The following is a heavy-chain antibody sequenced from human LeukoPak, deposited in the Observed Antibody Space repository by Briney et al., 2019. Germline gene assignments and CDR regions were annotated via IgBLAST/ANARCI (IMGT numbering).Heavy chain of an antibody. D-gene: IGHD6-19*01. CDR3: ARVRYSSGWYDFDY. CDR2: ISSSGTNT. V-gene: IGHV3-11*04. Sequence: NPGGSLRLSCAAAGFTLSDYYMSWIRQAPGQGLEWVSCISSSGTNTNYADSVKGRFTISRVNAKNSVHLQMNSLRAEDTAVYYCARVRYSSGWYDFDYWGQGTLVTVSS. J-gene: IGHJ4*02. CDR1: GFTLSDYY.